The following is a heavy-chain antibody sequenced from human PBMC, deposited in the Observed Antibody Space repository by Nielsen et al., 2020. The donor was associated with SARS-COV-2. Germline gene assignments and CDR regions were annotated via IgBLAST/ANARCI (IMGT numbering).Heavy chain of an antibody. J-gene: IGHJ5*02. CDR1: GFTLSSYA. Sequence: GESPKIPCAASGFTLSSYAMSWVPQAPGKGLGWVSAISGSGGSKYYADSVKGRFTISRDNSKNTLYLQMNSLRAEDTAVYYCAKPTPDSSGWTNWFDPWGQGTLVTVSS. CDR3: AKPTPDSSGWTNWFDP. V-gene: IGHV3-23*01. CDR2: ISGSGGSK. D-gene: IGHD3-22*01.